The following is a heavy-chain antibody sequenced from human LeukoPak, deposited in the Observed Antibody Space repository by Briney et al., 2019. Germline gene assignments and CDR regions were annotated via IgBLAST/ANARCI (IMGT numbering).Heavy chain of an antibody. CDR2: INADGSTT. CDR1: GGSFSGYY. D-gene: IGHD6-19*01. J-gene: IGHJ4*02. CDR3: ATLISGWSLY. Sequence: ETLSLTCAVYGGSFSGYYWSWIRQPPGKGLVWVSRINADGSTTSYADSVRGRFTISRDNAKNTLYLQMNSLRAEDTAVYYCATLISGWSLYWGQGTLVTVFS. V-gene: IGHV3-74*01.